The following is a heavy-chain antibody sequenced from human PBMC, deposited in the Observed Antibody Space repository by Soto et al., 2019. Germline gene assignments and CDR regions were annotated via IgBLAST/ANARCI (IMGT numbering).Heavy chain of an antibody. CDR3: AESYDYIWGSYR. D-gene: IGHD3-16*02. J-gene: IGHJ4*02. CDR1: GGSFSGYY. Sequence: QVQLQQWGAGLLKPSETLSLTCAVYGGSFSGYYWSWIRQPPGKGLEWIGEINHSGSTNYNPSLKRRVTISVDTSKNQFSLKLSSVTAADTAVYYCAESYDYIWGSYRWGQGTLVTVSS. CDR2: INHSGST. V-gene: IGHV4-34*01.